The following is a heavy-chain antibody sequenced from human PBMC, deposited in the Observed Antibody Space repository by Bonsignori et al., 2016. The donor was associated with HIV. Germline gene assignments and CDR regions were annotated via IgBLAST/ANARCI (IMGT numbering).Heavy chain of an antibody. Sequence: WVRQAPGQGLEWMGWISAYNGNTNYAQKLQGRVTMTTDTSTSTAYMELRSLRSDDTAVYYCARPGYYYDSSGYGAFDIWGQGDNGHRLL. CDR2: ISAYNGNT. J-gene: IGHJ3*02. D-gene: IGHD3-22*01. CDR3: ARPGYYYDSSGYGAFDI. V-gene: IGHV1-18*01.